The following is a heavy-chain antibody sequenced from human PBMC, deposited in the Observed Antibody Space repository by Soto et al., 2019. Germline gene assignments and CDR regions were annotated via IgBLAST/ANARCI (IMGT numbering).Heavy chain of an antibody. J-gene: IGHJ4*02. V-gene: IGHV3-48*02. CDR3: ARDPFNGWYVKLFDE. Sequence: EVQLVESGGGLVQPGGSLRLSCAASGFTFSTSPMHWVRQAPGKGLEWVSYIGGRTSTIYYSDSVKGRFTISRDNSRNTLYLQMYSLRDDDTALYYCARDPFNGWYVKLFDEWGQGTLVTVSS. CDR2: IGGRTSTI. CDR1: GFTFSTSP. D-gene: IGHD6-19*01.